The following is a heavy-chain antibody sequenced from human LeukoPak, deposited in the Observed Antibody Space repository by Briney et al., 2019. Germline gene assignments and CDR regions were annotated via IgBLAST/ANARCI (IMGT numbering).Heavy chain of an antibody. CDR2: IRFDGSNK. J-gene: IGHJ6*03. V-gene: IGHV3-30*02. CDR3: AKVGGIAVATYYYMDV. D-gene: IGHD6-19*01. CDR1: GFTFRSYD. Sequence: GGSLRLSCAASGFTFRSYDMHWVRQAPGTGLEWVAFIRFDGSNKYYADSVKGRFTISRDNSKNTSYLQMNSLRAEDTAVYYCAKVGGIAVATYYYMDVWGKGTTVTVSS.